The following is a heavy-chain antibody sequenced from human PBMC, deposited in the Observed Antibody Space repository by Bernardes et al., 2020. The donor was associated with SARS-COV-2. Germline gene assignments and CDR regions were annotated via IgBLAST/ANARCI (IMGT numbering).Heavy chain of an antibody. V-gene: IGHV3-7*01. Sequence: GGSLRLSCEASGFTFSSYWMSWVRQAPGKGLEWVANIKQDASDKYYVDSVKGRFTISRDNAKNSLYLQMNSLRAEDTAVYFCARGGDGYFDYWGQGTLVTVSS. J-gene: IGHJ4*02. CDR2: IKQDASDK. CDR3: ARGGDGYFDY. CDR1: GFTFSSYW. D-gene: IGHD2-21*01.